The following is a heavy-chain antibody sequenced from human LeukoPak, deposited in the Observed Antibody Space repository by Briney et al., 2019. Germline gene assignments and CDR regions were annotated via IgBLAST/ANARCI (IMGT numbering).Heavy chain of an antibody. D-gene: IGHD1-26*01. CDR1: GCSISRGDYY. CDR3: ARDMGGTELTSSLDY. J-gene: IGHJ4*02. CDR2: IHKSGGT. Sequence: SETLSLTCSVSGCSISRGDYYWTWIRQPPGKGLEWIGYIHKSGGTSYTPSLKSRLTMSVDTSKNQFSLKLRSVTAADTAVYYCARDMGGTELTSSLDYWGQGTQVTVSS. V-gene: IGHV4-30-4*01.